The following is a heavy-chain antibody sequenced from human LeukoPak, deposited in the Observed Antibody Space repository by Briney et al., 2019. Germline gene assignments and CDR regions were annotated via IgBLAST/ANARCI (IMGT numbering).Heavy chain of an antibody. Sequence: RSETLSLTCTVSGGSISSDSYYWSWIRQPPGKGLEWIGEINHSGSTNYNPSLKSRVTISVDTSKNQFSLKLSSVTAADTAVYYCARGGVQTYYYGSGSWPYYFDDWGQGTLVTVSS. D-gene: IGHD3-10*01. V-gene: IGHV4-39*07. J-gene: IGHJ4*02. CDR3: ARGGVQTYYYGSGSWPYYFDD. CDR2: INHSGST. CDR1: GGSISSDSYY.